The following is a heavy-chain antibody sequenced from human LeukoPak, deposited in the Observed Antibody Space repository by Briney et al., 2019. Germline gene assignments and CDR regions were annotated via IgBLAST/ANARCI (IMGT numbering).Heavy chain of an antibody. CDR3: ASPIVGATTGGY. J-gene: IGHJ4*02. CDR2: IYSGGST. D-gene: IGHD1-26*01. CDR1: WFTVNSNY. V-gene: IGHV3-53*01. Sequence: PGGSLRLSCAASWFTVNSNYMSWVRQAPGKGLEWVSVIYSGGSTYYADSVKGRFTISRDNSKNTLYLQMNSLRAEDTAVYYCASPIVGATTGGYWGQGTLVTVSS.